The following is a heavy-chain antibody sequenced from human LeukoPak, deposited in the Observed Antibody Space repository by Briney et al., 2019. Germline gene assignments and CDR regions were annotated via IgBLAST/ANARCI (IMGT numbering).Heavy chain of an antibody. V-gene: IGHV1-69*02. CDR2: IIPILGIA. CDR1: GYTFTSYY. Sequence: SVKVSCKASGYTFTSYYMHWVRQAPGQGLEWMGRIIPILGIANYAQKFQGRVTITADKSTSTAYMELSSLRSEDTAVYYCASIVAPDYWGQGTLVTVSS. D-gene: IGHD5-12*01. J-gene: IGHJ4*02. CDR3: ASIVAPDY.